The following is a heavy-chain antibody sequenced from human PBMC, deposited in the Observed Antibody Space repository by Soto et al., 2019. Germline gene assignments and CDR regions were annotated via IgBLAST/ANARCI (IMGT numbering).Heavy chain of an antibody. Sequence: QVQLVESGGGVVQPGRSLRLSCAASGFTFDTYGMHWVRQAPGKGLEWVAVISYDGSNRYYADSVKGRFTISRDNSKNTQYLQMNSLRSEDTAVYYCAKDHIVAAAPAYWGQGTLVTVSS. V-gene: IGHV3-30*18. CDR2: ISYDGSNR. CDR1: GFTFDTYG. CDR3: AKDHIVAAAPAY. D-gene: IGHD6-13*01. J-gene: IGHJ4*02.